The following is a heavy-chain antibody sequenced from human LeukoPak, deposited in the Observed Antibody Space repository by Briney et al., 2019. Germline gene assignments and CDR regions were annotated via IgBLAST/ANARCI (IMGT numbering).Heavy chain of an antibody. CDR3: ARGVAGTNPHFDY. V-gene: IGHV3-30-3*01. J-gene: IGHJ4*02. Sequence: GGSLRLSCAASGFTLGTYDMYWVRQAPGKGLEWVAVISYDGSNKYYADSVKGRFTISRDNSKNTLYLQMNSLRAEDTAVYYCARGVAGTNPHFDYWXQGTLVTVSS. D-gene: IGHD6-19*01. CDR1: GFTLGTYD. CDR2: ISYDGSNK.